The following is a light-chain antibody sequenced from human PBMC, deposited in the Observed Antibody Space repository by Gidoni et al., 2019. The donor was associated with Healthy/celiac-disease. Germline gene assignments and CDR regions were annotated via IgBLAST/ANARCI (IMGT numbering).Light chain of an antibody. CDR1: SSSIVAGYD. V-gene: IGLV1-40*01. CDR3: QSYDSSLSGWV. J-gene: IGLJ3*02. CDR2: GNN. Sequence: QSVLTQPPSVSGAPGQRVTLSCTGSSSSIVAGYDVHWYQQRPGTAPTLLIYGNNNRPSGVPDRFSGSKSGTSASLAITGLQAEDEADYYCQSYDSSLSGWVFGGGTKLTVL.